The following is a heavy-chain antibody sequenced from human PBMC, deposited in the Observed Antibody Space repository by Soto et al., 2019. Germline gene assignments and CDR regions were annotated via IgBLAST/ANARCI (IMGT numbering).Heavy chain of an antibody. CDR3: ARGRYLDSSDYWVANLPFDH. D-gene: IGHD3-22*01. V-gene: IGHV3-23*01. CDR2: ISRSGRGSA. J-gene: IGHJ4*02. CDR1: GFTFNSYA. Sequence: GGSLRLSCAASGFTFNSYAMTWVRQAPGEGLEWVSSISRSGRGSAYYADSVKGRFTISRDNSGNTLFLQMNNLRDEDTALYYCARGRYLDSSDYWVANLPFDHWGLGTLVTVSS.